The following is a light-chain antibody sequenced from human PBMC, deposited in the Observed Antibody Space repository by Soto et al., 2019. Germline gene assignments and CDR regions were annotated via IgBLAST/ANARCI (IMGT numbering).Light chain of an antibody. V-gene: IGLV1-51*01. Sequence: SVLTQPPSVSAAPGQRVTISCSGSSSNIGGNSVSWYQQLPGTAPKLLIYDDDKRPSGIPDRFSGSKSGSTASLTVSGLQTEDEADYYCNSYVAGSNVFGTGTKVTVL. J-gene: IGLJ1*01. CDR3: NSYVAGSNV. CDR2: DDD. CDR1: SSNIGGNS.